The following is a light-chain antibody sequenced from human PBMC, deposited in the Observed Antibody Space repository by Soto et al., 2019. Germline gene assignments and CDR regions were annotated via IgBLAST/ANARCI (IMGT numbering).Light chain of an antibody. V-gene: IGKV1-27*01. Sequence: DIQMTQSPSSLSASVGDRVTITSPASQGISNYLAWYQQKPGKVPKLLIYAASTLQSGVPSRFSGSGSGTDFTLNISSLQPEEVATYYCHKYNSAPYSFGEGTKLEIK. J-gene: IGKJ2*03. CDR3: HKYNSAPYS. CDR2: AAS. CDR1: QGISNY.